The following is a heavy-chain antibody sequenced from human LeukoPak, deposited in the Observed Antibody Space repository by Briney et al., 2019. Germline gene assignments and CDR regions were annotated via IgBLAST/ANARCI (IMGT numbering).Heavy chain of an antibody. CDR1: GFLFTSFW. Sequence: GESPKISSKVSGFLFTSFWIGWVRQMPGKGLEWMGLIYPSDSDTRYTPAFQGQVTISADRSISTAYLQWSSLKAPDTAIYYCARGHNYAADYRGQGTLVTVSS. J-gene: IGHJ4*02. D-gene: IGHD5-18*01. V-gene: IGHV5-51*01. CDR2: IYPSDSDT. CDR3: ARGHNYAADY.